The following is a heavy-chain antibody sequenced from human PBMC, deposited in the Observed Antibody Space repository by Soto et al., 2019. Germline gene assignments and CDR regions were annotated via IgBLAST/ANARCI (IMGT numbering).Heavy chain of an antibody. CDR2: IYYSGST. CDR1: GGSISSGDYY. V-gene: IGHV4-30-4*01. CDR3: ARWPGGPAAMGHKHFDP. J-gene: IGHJ5*02. Sequence: SETLSLTCTVSGGSISSGDYYWSWIRQPPGKGLEWIGYIYYSGSTYYNPSLKSRVTISVDTSKNQFSLKLSSVTAADTAVYYCARWPGGPAAMGHKHFDPWGQGTLVTVSS. D-gene: IGHD2-2*01.